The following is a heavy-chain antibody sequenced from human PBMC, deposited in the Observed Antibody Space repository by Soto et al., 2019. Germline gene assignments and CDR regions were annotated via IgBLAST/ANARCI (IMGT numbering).Heavy chain of an antibody. CDR3: ARDYPDSSGYYFDY. D-gene: IGHD3-22*01. Sequence: SETLSLTCTVSGGSISSYYWSWIRQPPGKGLEWIGYIYYSGSTNYNPSLKSRVTISVDTSKNQSSLKLSSVTAADTAVYYCARDYPDSSGYYFDYWGQGTLVTVSS. V-gene: IGHV4-59*01. J-gene: IGHJ4*02. CDR2: IYYSGST. CDR1: GGSISSYY.